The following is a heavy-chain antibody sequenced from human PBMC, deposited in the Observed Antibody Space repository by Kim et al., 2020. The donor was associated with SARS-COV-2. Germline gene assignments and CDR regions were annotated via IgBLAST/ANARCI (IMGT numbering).Heavy chain of an antibody. CDR2: IIPILGRA. J-gene: IGHJ6*03. V-gene: IGHV1-69*04. CDR1: GGTFSSYA. CDR3: ARDGDTMVRGVMKYYYYYMDV. Sequence: SVKVSYKASGGTFSSYAISWVREAPGQGLEWMGRIIPILGRANYAQKFQGRVTITADKSTSTAYMELSSLRSEDTAVYYCARDGDTMVRGVMKYYYYYMDVWGKGTTVTVSS. D-gene: IGHD3-10*01.